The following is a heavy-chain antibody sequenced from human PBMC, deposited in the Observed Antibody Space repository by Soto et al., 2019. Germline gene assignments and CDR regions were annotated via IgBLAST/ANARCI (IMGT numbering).Heavy chain of an antibody. CDR3: ARGVVRGDYYYYYMDG. CDR2: MNPNSGNT. V-gene: IGHV1-8*01. J-gene: IGHJ6*03. CDR1: GYTFTSYD. D-gene: IGHD3-10*01. Sequence: ASVKVSCKASGYTFTSYDINWVRQATGQGLEWMGWMNPNSGNTGYAQKFQGRVTMTRNTSISTAYMELSSLRSEDTAVYYCARGVVRGDYYYYYMDGWGKGTTVTVSS.